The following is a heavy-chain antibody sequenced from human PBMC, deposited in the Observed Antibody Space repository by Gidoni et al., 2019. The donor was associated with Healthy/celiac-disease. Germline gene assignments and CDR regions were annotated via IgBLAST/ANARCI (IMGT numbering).Heavy chain of an antibody. CDR3: AREGIVVVPAASDAFDI. J-gene: IGHJ3*02. Sequence: QVQLVQSGAEVTKPGASVKVSCKASGYTFTSYYMHWVRQAPGQGLEWMGIINPSGGSTSYAQKFQGRVTMTRDTSTSTVYMELSSLRSEDTAVYYCAREGIVVVPAASDAFDIWGQGTMVTVSS. D-gene: IGHD2-2*01. V-gene: IGHV1-46*01. CDR1: GYTFTSYY. CDR2: INPSGGST.